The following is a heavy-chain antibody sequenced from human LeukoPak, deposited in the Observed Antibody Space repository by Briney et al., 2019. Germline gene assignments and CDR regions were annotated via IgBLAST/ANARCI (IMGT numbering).Heavy chain of an antibody. CDR2: ISGSGGST. CDR3: AKDMALLGGSLNWFDP. V-gene: IGHV3-23*01. D-gene: IGHD1-26*01. J-gene: IGHJ5*02. Sequence: GGSLRLSCAASGFTFSSYAMSWVRQAPGKGLEWVSAISGSGGSTYYADSVKGRFTISRDNSKNTLYLQMNSLRAEDTAVYYCAKDMALLGGSLNWFDPWGQGTLVTVSS. CDR1: GFTFSSYA.